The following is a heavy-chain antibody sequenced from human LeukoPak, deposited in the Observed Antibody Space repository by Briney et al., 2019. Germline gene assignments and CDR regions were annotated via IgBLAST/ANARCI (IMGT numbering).Heavy chain of an antibody. CDR2: IKQDGSEK. J-gene: IGHJ4*02. CDR3: ASQSRLGTGVDRGLLV. CDR1: GFTFSSYW. Sequence: GGSLRLSCAASGFTFSSYWMSWVRQAPGKGLEWVANIKQDGSEKYYVDSVKGRFTISRDNSKNTLYLQMNSLRAEDTAVYYCASQSRLGTGVDRGLLVWGQGTLVTVSS. D-gene: IGHD3-10*01. V-gene: IGHV3-7*01.